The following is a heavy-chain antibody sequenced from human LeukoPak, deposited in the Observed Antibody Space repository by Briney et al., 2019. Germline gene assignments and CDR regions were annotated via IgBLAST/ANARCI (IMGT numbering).Heavy chain of an antibody. Sequence: AAVKDTCQSTVYTFTSYCISWVRQPPGRGLDWMGCISAYNGNTKYAQKLQDRVTTTTDTSTSTAYMALRSLRYDDTAMYYCARDRAVAGTWFFDYWGQGTLVTVSS. CDR2: ISAYNGNT. J-gene: IGHJ4*02. CDR3: ARDRAVAGTWFFDY. CDR1: VYTFTSYC. D-gene: IGHD6-19*01. V-gene: IGHV1-18*01.